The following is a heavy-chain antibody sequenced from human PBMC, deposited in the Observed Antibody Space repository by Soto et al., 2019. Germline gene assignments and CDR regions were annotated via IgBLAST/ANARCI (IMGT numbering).Heavy chain of an antibody. Sequence: PGGSLRLSCAASGFTFSSYWMSWVRQAPGKGLQWLANIKQDGSEEYYVDSVKGRFTISRDNAKNSLYLQMNSLRAEDTSVYYCARGLSRYWYFDLWGRGTLVTVSS. V-gene: IGHV3-7*03. CDR3: ARGLSRYWYFDL. CDR2: IKQDGSEE. CDR1: GFTFSSYW. J-gene: IGHJ2*01.